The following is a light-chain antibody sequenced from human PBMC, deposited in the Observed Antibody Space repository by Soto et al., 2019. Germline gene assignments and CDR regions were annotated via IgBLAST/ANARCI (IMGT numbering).Light chain of an antibody. CDR3: QQYNSAQWT. J-gene: IGKJ1*01. V-gene: IGKV3-20*01. Sequence: EIVLTQSPGILSLSPGERATLSCRASQTISRNYVAWYQQKPGQAPRLLMYDTSRRATGVPDKFSASGSGTDFTLTISRLGPEDFAVYYCQQYNSAQWTFGQGTKVEI. CDR1: QTISRNY. CDR2: DTS.